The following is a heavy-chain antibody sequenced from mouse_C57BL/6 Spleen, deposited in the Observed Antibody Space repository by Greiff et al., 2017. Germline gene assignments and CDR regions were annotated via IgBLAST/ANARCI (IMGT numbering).Heavy chain of an antibody. D-gene: IGHD3-2*02. J-gene: IGHJ2*01. CDR1: GYTFTDYY. CDR2: INPNNGGT. V-gene: IGHV1-26*01. CDR3: ALDSSGVFDY. Sequence: VQLKQSGPELVKPGASVKISCKASGYTFTDYYMNWVKQSHGKSLEWIGDINPNNGGTSYNQKFKGKATLTVDKSSSTAYMELRSLTSEDSAVYYCALDSSGVFDYWGQGTTLTVSS.